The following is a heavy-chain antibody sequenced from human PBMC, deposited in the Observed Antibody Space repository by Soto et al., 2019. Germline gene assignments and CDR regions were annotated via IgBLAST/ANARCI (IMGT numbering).Heavy chain of an antibody. D-gene: IGHD3-9*01. Sequence: VGSLRLSCAASGFTFSSYSMNWVRQAPGKGLEWGSSISSSSSYIYYADSVKGRFTIYRDNAKNSLYLQMNSLRAEDTAVYYCARYDILTGYHHDYWGQGTLVTVSS. CDR1: GFTFSSYS. J-gene: IGHJ4*02. CDR3: ARYDILTGYHHDY. CDR2: ISSSSSYI. V-gene: IGHV3-21*01.